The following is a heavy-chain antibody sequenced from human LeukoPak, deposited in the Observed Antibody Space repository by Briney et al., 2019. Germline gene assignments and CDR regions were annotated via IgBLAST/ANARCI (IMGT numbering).Heavy chain of an antibody. Sequence: GGSLRLSCAASGFIFSNYGMHWVRQAPGKGLEWVSAISGSGGSTYYADSVKGRFTISRDNSKNTLYLQMNSLRAEDTAVYYCAKDRAYSSSWYTGDYWGQGTLVTVSS. D-gene: IGHD6-13*01. CDR2: ISGSGGST. CDR3: AKDRAYSSSWYTGDY. J-gene: IGHJ4*02. CDR1: GFIFSNYG. V-gene: IGHV3-23*01.